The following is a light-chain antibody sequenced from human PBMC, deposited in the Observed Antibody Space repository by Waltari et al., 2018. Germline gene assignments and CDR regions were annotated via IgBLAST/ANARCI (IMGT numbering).Light chain of an antibody. V-gene: IGLV1-44*01. CDR3: ASWDDSLNGHWV. CDR1: ASNIGGNL. CDR2: RSD. J-gene: IGLJ3*02. Sequence: QPVLTQPPSVSGTPGQRVTISCSGRASNIGGNLVTWYQPLPGKAPKLLIYRSDLRPSGVPDRFSASKSGTSASLAISGLQSEDEADYICASWDDSLNGHWVFGGGTKVTVL.